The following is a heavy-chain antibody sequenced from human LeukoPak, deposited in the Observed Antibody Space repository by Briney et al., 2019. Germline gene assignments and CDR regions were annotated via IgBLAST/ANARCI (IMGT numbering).Heavy chain of an antibody. J-gene: IGHJ4*02. CDR3: ARGIQCSSTSCYAGSTFDY. CDR1: GFTFSIYD. D-gene: IGHD2-2*01. Sequence: GGSLRLSCAASGFTFSIYDMHWVRQAPGKGLEWVAVISSDISNKYYTDSVKGRFTVSRDNSKNTLYLQMNSLRAEDTAVYYCARGIQCSSTSCYAGSTFDYWGQGTLVTVSS. V-gene: IGHV3-30*03. CDR2: ISSDISNK.